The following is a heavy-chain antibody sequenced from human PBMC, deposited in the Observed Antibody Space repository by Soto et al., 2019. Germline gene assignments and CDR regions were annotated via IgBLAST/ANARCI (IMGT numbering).Heavy chain of an antibody. D-gene: IGHD5-12*01. CDR1: GFTFSSYS. CDR3: ARDLNGYSGYGMDV. J-gene: IGHJ6*02. V-gene: IGHV3-48*02. CDR2: ISSSSSTI. Sequence: GGSLRLSCAASGFTFSSYSMNWVRQAPGKGLEWVSYISSSSSTIYYADSVKGRFTISRDNAKSSLYLQMNSLRDEDTAVYYCARDLNGYSGYGMDVWGQGTTVTVSS.